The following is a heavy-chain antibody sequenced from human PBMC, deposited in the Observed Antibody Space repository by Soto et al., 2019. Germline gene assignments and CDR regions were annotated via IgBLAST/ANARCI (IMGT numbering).Heavy chain of an antibody. Sequence: QVQLQQWGAGLLKPSETLSLTCAVYGGFVSSGSYYWSWIRQPPGKGLEWIGEMSHSGGTHFNPYLKSRVTIAVDTPKNQFSLKMSSVTAADAALYYWARVERGTATTVVDAFDIWGPGTMVTVSS. J-gene: IGHJ3*02. CDR2: MSHSGGT. CDR1: GGFVSSGSYY. V-gene: IGHV4-34*01. D-gene: IGHD1-1*01. CDR3: ARVERGTATTVVDAFDI.